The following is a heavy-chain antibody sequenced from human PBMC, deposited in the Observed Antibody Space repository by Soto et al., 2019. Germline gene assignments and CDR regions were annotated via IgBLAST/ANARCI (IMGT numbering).Heavy chain of an antibody. D-gene: IGHD3-22*01. V-gene: IGHV3-21*01. J-gene: IGHJ3*02. CDR2: IGSRTSDI. Sequence: GGSLRLSCAASGFTLSRHTMNWVRQAPGRGLEWVSFIGSRTSDIYYADSVKGRFTISRDNAKNSLYLDLTRLRAEDTAVYFCVRDYYDTSGYPNTFDMWGQGTMVTVSS. CDR1: GFTLSRHT. CDR3: VRDYYDTSGYPNTFDM.